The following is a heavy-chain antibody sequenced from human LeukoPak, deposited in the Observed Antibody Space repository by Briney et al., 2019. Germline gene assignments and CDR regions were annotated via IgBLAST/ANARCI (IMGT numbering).Heavy chain of an antibody. D-gene: IGHD6-6*01. CDR3: ARARPSQAARRMMYYFDY. CDR2: IIPIFGTA. Sequence: GASVKVSCKASGGIFSSYAISWVRQAPGQGLEWMGGIIPIFGTANYAQKFQGRVTITADESTSTAYMELSSLRSEDTAVYYCARARPSQAARRMMYYFDYWGQGTLVTVSS. CDR1: GGIFSSYA. V-gene: IGHV1-69*13. J-gene: IGHJ4*02.